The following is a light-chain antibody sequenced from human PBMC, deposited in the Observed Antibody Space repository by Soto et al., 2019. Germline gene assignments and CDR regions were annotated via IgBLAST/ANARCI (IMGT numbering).Light chain of an antibody. CDR1: QSISSK. CDR3: QQYNNWWT. CDR2: AAS. Sequence: DIQMTQSPSSLSASVGDRVTITRRASQSISSKLNWYQQKPGTVPKLLIYAASSLQSGVPSRFSGSGSGTDFTLTISSLHPEDFAVYYCQQYNNWWTFGQGTKVDIK. J-gene: IGKJ1*01. V-gene: IGKV1-39*01.